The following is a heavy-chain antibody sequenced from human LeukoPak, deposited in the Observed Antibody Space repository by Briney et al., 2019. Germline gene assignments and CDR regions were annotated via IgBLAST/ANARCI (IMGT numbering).Heavy chain of an antibody. J-gene: IGHJ6*03. Sequence: GGSLRLSCAASGFTFSSYGMHWVRQAPGKGLEWVAFIRYDGSNKYYADSVKGRFTIFRDNAKNSLYLQMNSLRAEDTALYYCARVPYYYDTINYYYYYYYMDVWGKGTTVTVSS. V-gene: IGHV3-30*02. CDR3: ARVPYYYDTINYYYYYYYMDV. CDR1: GFTFSSYG. D-gene: IGHD3-22*01. CDR2: IRYDGSNK.